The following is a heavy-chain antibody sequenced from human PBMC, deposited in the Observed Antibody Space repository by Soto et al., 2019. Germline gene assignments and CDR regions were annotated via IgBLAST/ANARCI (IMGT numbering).Heavy chain of an antibody. J-gene: IGHJ4*02. Sequence: TLSLTCAVSGGSISSGGYSWSWIRQPPGKALEWLALIYWDDDKRYSPFLKSRLTITKDTSKNQVVLTMSNMDPVDTARYYCAHIVVAGLGYYFDYWGQGTLVTVS. CDR3: AHIVVAGLGYYFDY. D-gene: IGHD6-19*01. CDR2: IYWDDDK. CDR1: GGSISSGGYS. V-gene: IGHV2-5*08.